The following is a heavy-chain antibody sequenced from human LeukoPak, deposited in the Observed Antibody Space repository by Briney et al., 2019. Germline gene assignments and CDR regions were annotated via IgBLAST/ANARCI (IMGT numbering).Heavy chain of an antibody. Sequence: GGSLRLSCAASGFTFSSYSMNWVRQAPGKGLEWVSYISSSSSTIYYADSVKGRFTISRDNSKNTLYLQMNSLKTDDTAVYYCARIAARGLDYWGQGTLVTVSS. D-gene: IGHD6-6*01. J-gene: IGHJ4*02. CDR2: ISSSSSTI. CDR1: GFTFSSYS. CDR3: ARIAARGLDY. V-gene: IGHV3-48*01.